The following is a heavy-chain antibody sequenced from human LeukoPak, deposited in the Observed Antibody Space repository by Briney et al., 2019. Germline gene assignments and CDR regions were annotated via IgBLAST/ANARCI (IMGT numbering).Heavy chain of an antibody. V-gene: IGHV1-2*02. CDR3: ARSPSWSSSWYDY. Sequence: GASVKVSCKASGYTFTGYYMHWVRLAAGQGLEWMGWINPNSGGTNYAQKFQGRVTMTRDTSISTAYMELSRLRSDDTAVYYCARSPSWSSSWYDYWGQGTLVTVSS. J-gene: IGHJ4*02. D-gene: IGHD6-13*01. CDR2: INPNSGGT. CDR1: GYTFTGYY.